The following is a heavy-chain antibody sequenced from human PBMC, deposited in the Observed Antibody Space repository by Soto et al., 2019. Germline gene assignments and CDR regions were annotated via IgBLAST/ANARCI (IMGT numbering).Heavy chain of an antibody. V-gene: IGHV4-59*01. Sequence: PSETLSLTCTVSGGSISSYYWSWIRRPPGKGLEWIGYIYYSGSTNYNPSLKSRVTISVDTSKNQFSLKLSSVTAADTAVYYCARDGWLHSFDYWGQGTLVTVSS. CDR3: ARDGWLHSFDY. CDR1: GGSISSYY. J-gene: IGHJ4*02. D-gene: IGHD5-12*01. CDR2: IYYSGST.